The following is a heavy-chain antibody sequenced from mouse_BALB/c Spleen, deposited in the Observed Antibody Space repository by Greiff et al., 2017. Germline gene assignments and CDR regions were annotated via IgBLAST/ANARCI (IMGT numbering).Heavy chain of an antibody. CDR1: GFTFSSYG. V-gene: IGHV5-6*01. J-gene: IGHJ3*01. CDR3: ARHRGY. CDR2: ISSGGSYT. D-gene: IGHD3-1*01. Sequence: EVQLQESGGDLVKPGGSLKLSCAASGFTFSSYGMSWVRQTPDKRLEWVATISSGGSYTYYPDSVKGRFTISRDNAKNTLYLQMSSLKSEDTAMYYCARHRGYWGQGTLVTVSA.